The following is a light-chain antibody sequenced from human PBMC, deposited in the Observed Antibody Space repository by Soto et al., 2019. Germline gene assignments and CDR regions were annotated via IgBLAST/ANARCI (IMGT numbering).Light chain of an antibody. CDR3: ETWDSNTFVV. J-gene: IGLJ2*01. Sequence: QLVLTQSSSASASLGSSVKLTCTLSSGYSTYIIAWHQQQPGKAPRYLMKVERSGSYNKGSGVPDRFSGSSSGADRYLTISNLPSEDEADYYCETWDSNTFVVFGGGTQLTVL. CDR2: VERSGSY. V-gene: IGLV4-60*03. CDR1: SGYSTYI.